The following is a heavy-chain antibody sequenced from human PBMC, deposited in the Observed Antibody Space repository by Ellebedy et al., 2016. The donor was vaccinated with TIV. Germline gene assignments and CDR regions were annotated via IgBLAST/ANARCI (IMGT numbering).Heavy chain of an antibody. V-gene: IGHV3-66*01. D-gene: IGHD3-10*01. CDR3: ARDPRGGGYYGDNCFDA. J-gene: IGHJ5*02. CDR2: IYNDGGT. CDR1: GIIVIDYF. Sequence: GGSLRLSCEASGIIVIDYFMNWVLLPPGKGLEWVSVIYNDGGTNYTDSVKGRFTISRDSSKNTLYLQMNSLRVEDTAVYYCARDPRGGGYYGDNCFDAWGKGTLVTVSS.